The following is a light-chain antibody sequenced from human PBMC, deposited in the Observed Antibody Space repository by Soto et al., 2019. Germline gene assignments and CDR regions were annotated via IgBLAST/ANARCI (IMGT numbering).Light chain of an antibody. J-gene: IGKJ4*01. CDR3: QQSYSDVS. V-gene: IGKV1-39*01. CDR2: TTS. CDR1: RNINNY. Sequence: DIQMTQSPTSLSASVGDRVTITCRASRNINNYLNWYQHKPGKAPKVLIYTTSTLQVGVPSRFSGSGSGTDFTLTINGLQPEDSATYYCQQSYSDVSFGGGTRVE.